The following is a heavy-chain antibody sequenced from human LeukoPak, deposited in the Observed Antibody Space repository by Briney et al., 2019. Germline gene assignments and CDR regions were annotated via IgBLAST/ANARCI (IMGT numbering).Heavy chain of an antibody. V-gene: IGHV3-23*01. CDR2: LSGSGATT. D-gene: IGHD3-10*01. J-gene: IGHJ6*02. CDR3: AKEDGSGSYYYYYYGMDV. Sequence: GGSLRLSCAASGFTFNNYAMIWVRQAPGEGLEWVSALSGSGATTYYADSVKGRFTISRDNSKNTLYLQMNSLRAEDTAVYYCAKEDGSGSYYYYYYGMDVWGQGTTVTVSS. CDR1: GFTFNNYA.